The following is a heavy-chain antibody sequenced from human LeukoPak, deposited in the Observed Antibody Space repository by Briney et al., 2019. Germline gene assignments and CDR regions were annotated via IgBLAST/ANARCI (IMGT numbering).Heavy chain of an antibody. CDR2: ISSSSSI. CDR1: GFTFSSYS. CDR3: ARGSNYATTWFYP. V-gene: IGHV3-48*04. Sequence: PGGSLRLSCAASGFTFSSYSMNWVRQAPGKGLEWVSHISSSSSIYYADSVKGRFTISRDNGKNSLYLQMNSLRAEDTAVYYCARGSNYATTWFYPWGHGALVTASS. D-gene: IGHD4-11*01. J-gene: IGHJ5*02.